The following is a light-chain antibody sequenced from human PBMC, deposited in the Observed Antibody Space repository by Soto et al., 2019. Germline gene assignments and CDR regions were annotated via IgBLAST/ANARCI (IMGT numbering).Light chain of an antibody. CDR2: GAS. Sequence: EIVMTQSPATLSVSPGERATLSCRASQSISNNLAWYQQKPGQAPRLLIYGASTIATGIPARFSGSGSGTEFTLTISSLQSEDFAVYSCQHYNDLPLTFGGGTKVEIK. CDR1: QSISNN. V-gene: IGKV3-15*01. CDR3: QHYNDLPLT. J-gene: IGKJ4*01.